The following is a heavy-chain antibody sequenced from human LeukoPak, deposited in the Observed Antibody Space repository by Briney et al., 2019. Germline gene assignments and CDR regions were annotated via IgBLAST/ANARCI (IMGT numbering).Heavy chain of an antibody. J-gene: IGHJ4*02. V-gene: IGHV3-33*01. CDR3: ARESFGSGSYPDF. D-gene: IGHD3-10*01. CDR2: IWHDGSHK. Sequence: GRSLRLSCAASGFSFNTYAMHWVRQAPGQGLEWLALIWHDGSHKFYSNSVRRQFTISRDNSKNTVSLQMNNLRPEDTAVYYCARESFGSGSYPDFWGQGTVVTVSS. CDR1: GFSFNTYA.